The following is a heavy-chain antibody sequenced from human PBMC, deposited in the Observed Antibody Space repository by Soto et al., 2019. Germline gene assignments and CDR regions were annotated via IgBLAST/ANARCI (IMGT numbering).Heavy chain of an antibody. CDR2: INAGNGNT. D-gene: IGHD2-2*01. CDR3: ARYCSSTSCQVYYYGMDV. CDR1: GYTFTSYA. V-gene: IGHV1-3*01. J-gene: IGHJ6*02. Sequence: ASVKVSCKASGYTFTSYAMHWVRQAPGQRLEWMGWINAGNGNTKYSQKFQGWVTMTRDTSISTAYMELSRLRSDDTAVYYCARYCSSTSCQVYYYGMDVWGQGTTVTVSS.